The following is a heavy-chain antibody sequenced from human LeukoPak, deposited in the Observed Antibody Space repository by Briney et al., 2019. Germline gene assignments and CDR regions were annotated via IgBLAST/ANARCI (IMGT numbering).Heavy chain of an antibody. J-gene: IGHJ6*03. CDR2: ISSSGSTI. V-gene: IGHV3-48*04. Sequence: GGSLRLSCAASGFTFSNYNMNWVRQAPGKGLEWVSYISSSGSTIYYADSVKGRFTISRDNAKNSLYLQMNSLRAEDTAVYYCARDHYDILTGHYYYYYYMDVWGKGTTVTISS. D-gene: IGHD3-9*01. CDR1: GFTFSNYN. CDR3: ARDHYDILTGHYYYYYYMDV.